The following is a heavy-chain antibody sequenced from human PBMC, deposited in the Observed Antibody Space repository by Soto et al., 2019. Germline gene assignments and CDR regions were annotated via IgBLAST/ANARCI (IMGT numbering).Heavy chain of an antibody. CDR2: IDYSGST. J-gene: IGHJ5*02. CDR1: GGTVRSSNYY. V-gene: IGHV4-39*02. Sequence: QLQLQESGPGLVKPSETLSLTCTVSGGTVRSSNYYWAWIRQPPGKGLEWIGSIDYSGSTSYTPSLKSRVTISVDTSTNHLSLKLGSVTAADTAVYYCSRRAPEGFDPWGQGTLVTVSS. CDR3: SRRAPEGFDP.